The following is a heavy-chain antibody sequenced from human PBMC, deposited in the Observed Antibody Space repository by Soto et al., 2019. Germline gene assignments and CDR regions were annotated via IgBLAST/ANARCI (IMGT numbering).Heavy chain of an antibody. CDR1: GYTFTGHY. CDR3: ARDLCPLGSGTACPIYGLDI. D-gene: IGHD3-10*01. V-gene: IGHV1-2*02. CDR2: LKSDNGGT. Sequence: QVQLVQSGAEVKPPGASVKVSCKASGYTFTGHYMHWVRQVSGKRLEHLGWLKSDNGGTYYAPKFQGRVTFTRDTSTSTAYMELNGLQSDDTAVYFCARDLCPLGSGTACPIYGLDIWGQGTTVVVS. J-gene: IGHJ6*02.